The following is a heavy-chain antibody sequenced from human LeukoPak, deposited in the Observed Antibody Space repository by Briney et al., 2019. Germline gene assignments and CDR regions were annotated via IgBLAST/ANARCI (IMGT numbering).Heavy chain of an antibody. D-gene: IGHD3-16*02. CDR1: GLSIHSSTYL. CDR3: ARYDVWGTYRSFDY. V-gene: IGHV4-39*06. J-gene: IGHJ4*02. Sequence: SDTVSLKCILYGLSIHSSTYLWHGTRQPPERGLEWRGNNSYSENTHYPPSLQTRATITVDPSENLFPLKLSSETAADSAGYCCARYDVWGTYRSFDYWGQGTLVTVSS. CDR2: NSYSENT.